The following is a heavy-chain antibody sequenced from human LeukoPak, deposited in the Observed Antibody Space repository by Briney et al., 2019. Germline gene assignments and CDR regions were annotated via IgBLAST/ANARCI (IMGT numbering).Heavy chain of an antibody. V-gene: IGHV3-23*01. CDR3: AKARAIVVYYGMDV. CDR2: ISGSGGST. Sequence: GGSLRLSCAASGFTFSSYAMSWVRQAPGKGLEWVSAISGSGGSTYYADSVKGRFTISRDNSKNTLYLQMNSLRAEDTAVYYCAKARAIVVYYGMDVWGQGTTVTVSS. D-gene: IGHD3-22*01. CDR1: GFTFSSYA. J-gene: IGHJ6*02.